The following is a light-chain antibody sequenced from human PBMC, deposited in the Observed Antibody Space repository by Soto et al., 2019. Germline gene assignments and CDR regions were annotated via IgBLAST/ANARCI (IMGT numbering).Light chain of an antibody. CDR2: EVS. CDR3: SSFTSSGTL. J-gene: IGLJ3*02. CDR1: SSDVGGYDC. Sequence: QSALTQPATVSGSPGQPITISCTGTSSDVGGYDCVSWYQQHPGKVPKLIIYEVSIRASGVSNRFSASKSANTASLTISGLQPEDEADYYCSSFTSSGTLFGGGTKLTVL. V-gene: IGLV2-14*01.